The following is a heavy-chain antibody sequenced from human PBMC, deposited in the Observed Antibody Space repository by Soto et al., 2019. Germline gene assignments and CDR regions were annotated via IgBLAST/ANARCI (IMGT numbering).Heavy chain of an antibody. CDR2: IAYDGSNA. J-gene: IGHJ6*02. Sequence: QVQLVESGGGVVQPGGSLRLSCAASGFTFRNYAMHWVRQAPGKGLECLAVIAYDGSNAFYRDSVKGRFTISRDNSKNPRYLHRNSLRFEDRGVYYCGEGDGEDILGVVVARPGESGIDTGAQGTTFT. V-gene: IGHV3-30-3*02. CDR3: GEGDGEDILGVVVARPGESGIDT. CDR1: GFTFRNYA. D-gene: IGHD2-21*01.